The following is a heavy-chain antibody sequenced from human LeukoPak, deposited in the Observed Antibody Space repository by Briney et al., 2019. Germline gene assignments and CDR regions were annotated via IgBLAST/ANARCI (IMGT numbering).Heavy chain of an antibody. J-gene: IGHJ6*04. Sequence: GGSLRLSCAASGFTFSDYYMSWIRQAPGKGLEWVSYISSSGSTIYYADSVKGRFTISRDNAKNSLYLQTNSLRAEDTAVYYCARRALRYCSSTSCPAQYYGVDVWGKGTTVTVSS. V-gene: IGHV3-11*01. CDR1: GFTFSDYY. D-gene: IGHD2-2*01. CDR3: ARRALRYCSSTSCPAQYYGVDV. CDR2: ISSSGSTI.